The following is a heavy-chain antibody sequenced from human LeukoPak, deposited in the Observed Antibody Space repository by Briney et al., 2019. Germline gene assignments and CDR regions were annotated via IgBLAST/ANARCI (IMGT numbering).Heavy chain of an antibody. CDR2: ISAYNGNT. D-gene: IGHD3-16*01. V-gene: IGHV1-18*01. CDR1: GYTLTSYG. CDR3: AREGGVLARSHIVGMDV. Sequence: ASVKVSCKASGYTLTSYGISWVRQAPGQGLEWMGWISAYNGNTNYAQKLQGRVTMTTDTSTSTAYMELRSLRSDDTAVYYCAREGGVLARSHIVGMDVWGQGTTVTVSS. J-gene: IGHJ6*02.